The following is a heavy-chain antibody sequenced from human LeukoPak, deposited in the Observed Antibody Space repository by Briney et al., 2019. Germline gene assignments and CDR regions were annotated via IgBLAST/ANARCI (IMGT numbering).Heavy chain of an antibody. D-gene: IGHD5-18*01. CDR1: GGSISSYY. Sequence: SETLSLTCTVSGGSISSYYWSWIRQPPGKGLEWIGYIYYSGSTNYNPSLKSRVTVSVDTSKNQFSLKLSSVTAADTAVYYCARHFGYSYGYDFWGQGTLVTVSS. J-gene: IGHJ4*02. CDR2: IYYSGST. CDR3: ARHFGYSYGYDF. V-gene: IGHV4-59*01.